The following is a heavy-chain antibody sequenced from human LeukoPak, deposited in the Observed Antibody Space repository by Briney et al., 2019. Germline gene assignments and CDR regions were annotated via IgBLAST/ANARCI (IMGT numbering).Heavy chain of an antibody. CDR2: INPSGGST. CDR1: GYTFTSYY. J-gene: IGHJ4*02. Sequence: ASVKVSCKASGYTFTSYYMHWVRQAPGQGLEWMGIINPSGGSTSYAQKFQGRVTMTRDTSTSTVYMELSSLRSEDTAVYYRARAPLAYDSSGYSDYWGQGTLVTVSS. CDR3: ARAPLAYDSSGYSDY. D-gene: IGHD3-22*01. V-gene: IGHV1-46*01.